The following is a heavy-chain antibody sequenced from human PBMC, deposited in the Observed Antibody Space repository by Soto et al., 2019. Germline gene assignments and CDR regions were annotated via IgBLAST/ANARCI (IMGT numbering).Heavy chain of an antibody. CDR1: GFTFSSYG. D-gene: IGHD7-27*01. Sequence: QVQLVESGGGVVQPGRSLRLSCAASGFTFSSYGMHWVRQAPGKGLEWMAVIWYDGNSKDYGDSVRGRFTVSRDNSKNTLYLQMDSLRAEDTAVYYCARDSSSGERFDFWGQGTPVTVSS. J-gene: IGHJ4*02. CDR2: IWYDGNSK. CDR3: ARDSSSGERFDF. V-gene: IGHV3-33*01.